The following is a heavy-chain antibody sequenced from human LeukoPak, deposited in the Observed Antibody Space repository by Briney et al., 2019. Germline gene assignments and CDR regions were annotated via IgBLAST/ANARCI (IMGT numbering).Heavy chain of an antibody. Sequence: SETLSLTCTVSGGSISRYYWSWIRHPAGKGLEWIGRIYTSGSTNYNPSLKSRVTMSVDTSKNQFSLKLSSVTAADTAVYYCARVYYDSSGSDAFDIWGQGTMVTVSS. CDR2: IYTSGST. D-gene: IGHD3-22*01. J-gene: IGHJ3*02. V-gene: IGHV4-4*07. CDR3: ARVYYDSSGSDAFDI. CDR1: GGSISRYY.